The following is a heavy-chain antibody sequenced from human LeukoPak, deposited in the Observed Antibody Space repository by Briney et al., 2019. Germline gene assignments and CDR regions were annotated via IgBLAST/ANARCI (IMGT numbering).Heavy chain of an antibody. V-gene: IGHV4-39*01. Sequence: SETLSLTCTVSGGSISSSSYYWGWIRQPPGKGLEWIGSIYYSGSSFDNPALKSRVTISVDTSKNQFSLKLSSVTAADTAVYYCARHTPGSAWFDPWGQGTLVTVSS. J-gene: IGHJ5*02. CDR1: GGSISSSSYY. CDR3: ARHTPGSAWFDP. CDR2: IYYSGSS. D-gene: IGHD6-25*01.